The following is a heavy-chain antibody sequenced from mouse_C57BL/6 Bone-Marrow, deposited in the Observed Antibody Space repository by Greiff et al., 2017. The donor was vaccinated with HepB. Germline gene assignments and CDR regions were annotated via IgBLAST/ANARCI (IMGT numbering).Heavy chain of an antibody. Sequence: VQLQQSGAELVKPGASVKLSCKASGYTFTSYWMHWVKQRPGQGLEWIGMIHPNSGSTNYNEKFKSKATLTVDKSSSTAYMQLSSLTSEDSAVYYCASPSYCYGSGFAYWGQGTRVTVSA. CDR1: GYTFTSYW. V-gene: IGHV1-64*01. CDR3: ASPSYCYGSGFAY. D-gene: IGHD1-1*01. CDR2: IHPNSGST. J-gene: IGHJ3*01.